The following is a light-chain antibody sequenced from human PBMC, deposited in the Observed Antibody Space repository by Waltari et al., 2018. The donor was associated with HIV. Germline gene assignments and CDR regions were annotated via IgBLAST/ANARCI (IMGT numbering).Light chain of an antibody. J-gene: IGLJ2*01. V-gene: IGLV2-8*01. CDR3: SAYAGSNNLVL. CDR2: DVN. CDR1: SSDVGGYNY. Sequence: QSALTQPPSASGSLGQSVPISCTGTSSDVGGYNYVSWYQQYPGEAPKLIIYDVNKRPSGVPDRFSDSKSGNTASLTVSGLQGEDEAQYYCSAYAGSNNLVLFGGGTKLTVL.